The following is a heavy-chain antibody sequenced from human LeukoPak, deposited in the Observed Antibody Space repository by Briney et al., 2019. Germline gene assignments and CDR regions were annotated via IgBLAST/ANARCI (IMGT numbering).Heavy chain of an antibody. J-gene: IGHJ4*02. Sequence: TSETLSLTCTVSGASISSYYWSWIRQPPGKGLEWIGYISYSGSTNYNPSLKSRVTISADTSKNQVSLTLSSVTAADTAVYFCARHPELFFFDYWGQGTLVTVSS. CDR2: ISYSGST. D-gene: IGHD3-10*01. CDR3: ARHPELFFFDY. CDR1: GASISSYY. V-gene: IGHV4-59*08.